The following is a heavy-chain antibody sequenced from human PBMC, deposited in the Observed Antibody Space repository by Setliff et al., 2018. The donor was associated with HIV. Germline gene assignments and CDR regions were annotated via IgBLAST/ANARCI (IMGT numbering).Heavy chain of an antibody. Sequence: SETLSLTCTVSGGSFRSSRYYWGWIRQPPGQGLEWIGNIHYGGFFWYSPSLKSRVTIAVDTSKNQFSLMLSSVTAADTAVYYCARPAQGIGGGSRFDNWGQGTRVTVS. J-gene: IGHJ4*02. D-gene: IGHD3-10*01. CDR2: IHYGGFF. V-gene: IGHV4-39*01. CDR1: GGSFRSSRYY. CDR3: ARPAQGIGGGSRFDN.